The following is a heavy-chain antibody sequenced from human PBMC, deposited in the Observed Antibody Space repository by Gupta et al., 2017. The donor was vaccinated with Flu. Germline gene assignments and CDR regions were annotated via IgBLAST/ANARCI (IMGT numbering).Heavy chain of an antibody. CDR3: AKDGADTAMDWESDF. D-gene: IGHD5-18*01. CDR1: SYA. J-gene: IGHJ4*02. V-gene: IGHV3-23*01. Sequence: SYARTGVRQAPGKGLEWVSSIRESGGRTYYADSVKGRFTISRDNSKNTLHLQMNSLRAEDTAVYYCAKDGADTAMDWESDFWGQGALVTVSS. CDR2: IRESGGRT.